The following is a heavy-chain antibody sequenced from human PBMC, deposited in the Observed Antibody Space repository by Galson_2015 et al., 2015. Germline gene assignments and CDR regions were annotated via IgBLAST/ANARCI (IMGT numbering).Heavy chain of an antibody. Sequence: GYIYYSGTTYYNPSLKSRLTLSVDTSKSQFSLKLSSVTAADTAVYHCARASGGATHFDYWGQGTLVTVSS. J-gene: IGHJ4*02. V-gene: IGHV4-30-4*01. D-gene: IGHD1-26*01. CDR2: IYYSGTT. CDR3: ARASGGATHFDY.